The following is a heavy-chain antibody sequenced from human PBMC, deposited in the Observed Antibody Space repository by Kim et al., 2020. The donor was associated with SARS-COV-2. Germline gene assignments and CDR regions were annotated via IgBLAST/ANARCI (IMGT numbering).Heavy chain of an antibody. J-gene: IGHJ4*02. CDR2: INHSGST. CDR1: GGSFSGYY. V-gene: IGHV4-34*01. D-gene: IGHD1-26*01. Sequence: SETLSLTCAVYGGSFSGYYWSWIRQPPGKGLEWIGEINHSGSTNYNPSLKSRVTISVDTSKNQFSLKLSSVTAADTAVYYCARRRGRVGATIWGQGTLVTVSS. CDR3: ARRRGRVGATI.